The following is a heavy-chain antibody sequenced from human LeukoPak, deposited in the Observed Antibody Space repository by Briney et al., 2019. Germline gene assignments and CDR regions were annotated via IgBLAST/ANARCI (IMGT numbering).Heavy chain of an antibody. V-gene: IGHV4-31*03. Sequence: PSQTLSLTCTVSGGSISSGGYYWSWIRQHPGKGLEWIGYIYYSGSTYYNPSLKSRVTISVDTSKNQFSLKLSSVTAADTAVYYCARESTAMATNYYYYYMDVWGKGTTVTVSS. J-gene: IGHJ6*03. D-gene: IGHD5-18*01. CDR2: IYYSGST. CDR3: ARESTAMATNYYYYYMDV. CDR1: GGSISSGGYY.